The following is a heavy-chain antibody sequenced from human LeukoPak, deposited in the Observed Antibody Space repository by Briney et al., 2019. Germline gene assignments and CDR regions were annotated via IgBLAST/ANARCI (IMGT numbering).Heavy chain of an antibody. CDR1: GGSISSSSYY. CDR2: IYYSGST. CDR3: ARVSSGSYLNWFDP. J-gene: IGHJ5*02. Sequence: SETLSLTCTVSGGSISSSSYYWGWIRQPPGKGLEWIGYIYYSGSTNYNPSLKSRVTISVDTSKNQLSLKLSSVTAADTAVYYCARVSSGSYLNWFDPWGQGTLVTVSS. D-gene: IGHD1-26*01. V-gene: IGHV4-61*05.